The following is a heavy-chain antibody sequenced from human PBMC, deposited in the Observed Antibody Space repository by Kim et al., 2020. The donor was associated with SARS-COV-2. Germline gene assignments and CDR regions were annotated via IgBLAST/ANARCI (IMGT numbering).Heavy chain of an antibody. CDR1: GGTFSSYA. CDR2: IIPIFGTA. V-gene: IGHV1-69*13. CDR3: ARDSQGGYGDLDY. J-gene: IGHJ4*02. D-gene: IGHD4-17*01. Sequence: SVKVSCKASGGTFSSYAISWVRQAPGQGLEWMGGIIPIFGTANYAQKFQGRVTITADESTSTAYMELSSLRSEDTAVYYCARDSQGGYGDLDYWGQGTLVTVSS.